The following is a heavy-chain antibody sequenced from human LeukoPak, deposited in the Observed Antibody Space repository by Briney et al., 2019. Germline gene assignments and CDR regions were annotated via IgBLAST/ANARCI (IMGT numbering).Heavy chain of an antibody. CDR2: IHNSGRT. Sequence: SETLSLTCSFSGGSVSSYYWSWIRQSPGKGLEWIGYIHNSGRTNYNPSLKSRVTGFVDTSKNQVSLRLSSVTAADTAVYYCARHGTISSESYFDYWGQGALVTVSS. V-gene: IGHV4-59*08. CDR3: ARHGTISSESYFDY. D-gene: IGHD1-14*01. CDR1: GGSVSSYY. J-gene: IGHJ4*02.